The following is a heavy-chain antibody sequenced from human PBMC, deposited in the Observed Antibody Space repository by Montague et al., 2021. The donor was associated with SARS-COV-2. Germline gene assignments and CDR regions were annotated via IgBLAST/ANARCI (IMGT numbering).Heavy chain of an antibody. J-gene: IGHJ4*02. V-gene: IGHV4-4*02. Sequence: SETLSLTCNVSGDSITSNYWWSWLRQPPGKGLEWIGEIYHTGSTNLNPSLKSRVTISVDKSKNQFSLTLTSLTAADTAVYYCARAQKTISGMLIPPYYFDFWGQGTLVTVSS. CDR2: IYHTGST. CDR3: ARAQKTISGMLIPPYYFDF. D-gene: IGHD3-3*01. CDR1: GDSITSNYW.